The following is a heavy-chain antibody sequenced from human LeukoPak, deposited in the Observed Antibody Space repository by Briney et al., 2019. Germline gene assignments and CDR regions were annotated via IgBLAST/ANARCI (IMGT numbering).Heavy chain of an antibody. CDR3: ARQHSATSDATEI. Sequence: ASVKVSCKASVYTFTRYGISWVRQAPGQGLEWMGWISAYNGNTNYAQKLQGRVTMTTDTSTSTAYMELRSLRSDDTAVYSCARQHSATSDATEIRGQRAMFTVSS. CDR1: VYTFTRYG. D-gene: IGHD3-3*02. J-gene: IGHJ3*02. CDR2: ISAYNGNT. V-gene: IGHV1-18*01.